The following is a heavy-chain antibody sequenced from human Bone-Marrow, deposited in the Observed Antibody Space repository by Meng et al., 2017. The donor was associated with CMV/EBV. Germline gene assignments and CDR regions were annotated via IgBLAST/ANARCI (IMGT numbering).Heavy chain of an antibody. CDR3: AKYGKPTRYFDY. CDR1: GFTFSSYA. Sequence: GESLKISCAASGFTFSSYAMHWVRQAPGKGLEWVAVISYAGSNKYYADSVKGRFTISRDNSKNTLYLQMNNLRAEDTAVYYCAKYGKPTRYFDYWGQGTLVTVSS. J-gene: IGHJ4*02. CDR2: ISYAGSNK. V-gene: IGHV3-30*18. D-gene: IGHD1-14*01.